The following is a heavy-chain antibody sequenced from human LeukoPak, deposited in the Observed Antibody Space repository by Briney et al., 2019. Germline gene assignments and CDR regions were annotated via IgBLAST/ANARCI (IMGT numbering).Heavy chain of an antibody. D-gene: IGHD4-23*01. CDR3: ARHPNSGGRGVFDI. V-gene: IGHV5-51*01. Sequence: GESLKSSCKGSGYIFSTYWIGWVRQMPGRCLEWMGIIYPDDSDTRYNPSFQGQVTISADKSISSAFLQWSSLKASDTAMYYCARHPNSGGRGVFDIWGKGKMVTVSS. CDR2: IYPDDSDT. J-gene: IGHJ3*02. CDR1: GYIFSTYW.